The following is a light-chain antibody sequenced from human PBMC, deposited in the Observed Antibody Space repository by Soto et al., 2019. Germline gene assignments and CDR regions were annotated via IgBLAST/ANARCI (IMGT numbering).Light chain of an antibody. CDR2: GAS. Sequence: EIVMTQSPATLSVSPGGGATLSCRASQSVSSNLAWYQQKPGPAPRLLIYGASTRATGIPARFSGSGSGTEFTLTISSLQSEDSAVYYCQQYDNWPPKFTFGPGTKVEIK. V-gene: IGKV3-15*01. CDR3: QQYDNWPPKFT. J-gene: IGKJ3*01. CDR1: QSVSSN.